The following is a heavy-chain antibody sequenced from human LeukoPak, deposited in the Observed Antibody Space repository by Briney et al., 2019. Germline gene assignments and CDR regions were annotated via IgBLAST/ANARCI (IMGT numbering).Heavy chain of an antibody. J-gene: IGHJ4*02. CDR2: IYWDDDK. V-gene: IGHV2-5*02. CDR3: AHSSGVWFGELSPIGNFDY. D-gene: IGHD3-10*01. CDR1: GFSLSTNGVG. Sequence: SGPTLVKPTPTLTLTCTLSGFSLSTNGVGVGWFRQPPVKALEWLALIYWDDDKRYSPSLKSRLTITKDTSKNQVVLTMTNMDPVDTATYYCAHSSGVWFGELSPIGNFDYWGQGTLVTVSS.